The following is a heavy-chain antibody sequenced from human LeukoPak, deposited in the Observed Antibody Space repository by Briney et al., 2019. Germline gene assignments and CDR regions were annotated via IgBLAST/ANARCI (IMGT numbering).Heavy chain of an antibody. CDR1: GFTFRTYR. J-gene: IGHJ4*02. V-gene: IGHV3-21*01. D-gene: IGHD6-13*01. CDR3: ARTAGSSDY. CDR2: ISSTSSYI. Sequence: GGSLRLSCAAPGFTFRTYRMNCVPHAPGKGLEWVSTISSTSSYIYYADSVKGRFTISRDNAKNSLYLQMNSLRAEDTAVYYCARTAGSSDYWGQGTLVTVSS.